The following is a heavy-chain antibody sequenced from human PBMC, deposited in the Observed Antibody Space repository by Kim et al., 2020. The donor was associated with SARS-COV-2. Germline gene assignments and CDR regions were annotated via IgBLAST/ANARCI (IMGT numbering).Heavy chain of an antibody. D-gene: IGHD5-18*01. J-gene: IGHJ5*02. CDR3: AWGQDRAKAAS. Sequence: SETLSLTCSVYGASFRNYYSSWFRQPPGKGLEWIGEIHPSGSTSYNPSLQSRVTISIDSSKDDLSLKLTSVTAADTAAYFCAWGQDRAKAASWGQGAWSP. CDR2: IHPSGST. CDR1: GASFRNYY. V-gene: IGHV4-34*01.